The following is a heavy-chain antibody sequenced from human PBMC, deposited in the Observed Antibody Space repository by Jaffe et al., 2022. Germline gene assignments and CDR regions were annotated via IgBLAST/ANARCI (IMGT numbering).Heavy chain of an antibody. CDR3: ARDQAGFLEWLPLGYFDY. Sequence: EVQLVESGGGLVKPGGSLRLSCAASGFTFSSYSMNWVRQAPGKGLEWVSSISSSSSYIYYADSVKGRFTISRDNAKNSLYLQMNSLRAEDTAVYYCARDQAGFLEWLPLGYFDYWGQGTLVTVSS. D-gene: IGHD3-3*01. CDR1: GFTFSSYS. V-gene: IGHV3-21*01. J-gene: IGHJ4*02. CDR2: ISSSSSYI.